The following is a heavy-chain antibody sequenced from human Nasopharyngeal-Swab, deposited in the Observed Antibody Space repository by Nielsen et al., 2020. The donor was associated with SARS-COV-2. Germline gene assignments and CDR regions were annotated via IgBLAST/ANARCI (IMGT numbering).Heavy chain of an antibody. CDR2: IYPGDSTT. CDR3: ARLYGGYVDY. Sequence: GESLKISCKGSGYSFTSYRIGWVRQMPGKGLEWMGIIYPGDSTTKYRPSFQGQVTISADKSISTAYLQWSSLKASDTAMYFCARLYGGYVDYWGQGTLVTVSS. D-gene: IGHD4/OR15-4a*01. CDR1: GYSFTSYR. J-gene: IGHJ4*02. V-gene: IGHV5-51*01.